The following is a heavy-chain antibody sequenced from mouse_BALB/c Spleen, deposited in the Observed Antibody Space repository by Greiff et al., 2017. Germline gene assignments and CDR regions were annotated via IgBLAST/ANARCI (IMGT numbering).Heavy chain of an antibody. V-gene: IGHV5-9-3*01. CDR3: ARHEDPYFDY. CDR1: GFTFSSYA. CDR2: ISSGGSYT. Sequence: EVQGVESGGGLVKPGGSLKLSCAASGFTFSSYAMSWVRQTPEKRLEWVATISSGGSYTYYPDSVKGRFTISRDNAKNTLYLQMSSLRSEDTAMYYCARHEDPYFDYWGQGTTLTVSS. J-gene: IGHJ2*01.